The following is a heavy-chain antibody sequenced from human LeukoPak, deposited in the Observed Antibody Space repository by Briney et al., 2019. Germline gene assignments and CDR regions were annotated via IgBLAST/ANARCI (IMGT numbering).Heavy chain of an antibody. D-gene: IGHD6-6*01. J-gene: IGHJ4*02. CDR2: ISSNSNYI. CDR1: RFTFSSYN. Sequence: GSLRLSCAASRFTFSSYNMNWVRQAPGRGLEWVSSISSNSNYIYYADSVKGRFTISRDNSKNMLYLQMNSLRAEDTAVYYCAKWKYSNSGIDDYWGQGTLVTVSS. V-gene: IGHV3-21*04. CDR3: AKWKYSNSGIDDY.